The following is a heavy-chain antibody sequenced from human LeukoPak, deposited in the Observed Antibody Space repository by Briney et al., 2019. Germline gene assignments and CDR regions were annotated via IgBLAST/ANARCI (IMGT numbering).Heavy chain of an antibody. J-gene: IGHJ4*02. CDR3: AKPGGSNAYFFDY. D-gene: IGHD1-26*01. V-gene: IGHV3-74*01. CDR2: INPDGSNT. Sequence: GGSLRLSCAASGFTFSNYWMHWVRQDPGKGLVWVSYINPDGSNTNYADSVKGRFTISRDNSKNTLYLQMNSLRVEDTAVYYCAKPGGSNAYFFDYWGQGTLVTVSS. CDR1: GFTFSNYW.